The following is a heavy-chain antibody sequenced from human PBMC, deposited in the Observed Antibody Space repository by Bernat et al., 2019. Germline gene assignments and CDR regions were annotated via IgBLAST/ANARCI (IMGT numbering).Heavy chain of an antibody. CDR3: AREGSDTQYNWFDP. CDR2: ISSDGSTT. D-gene: IGHD5-18*01. J-gene: IGHJ5*02. V-gene: IGHV3-74*01. CDR1: GFTFSNYW. Sequence: EVQLVESGGGFVQPGGSLRLSCAASGFTFSNYWMHWVRQAPGKGLVWVSRISSDGSTTSYADSVKGRFTISRDNAKNTLFLQMNSLSAEDTAVYFCAREGSDTQYNWFDPWGQGTLVTVSS.